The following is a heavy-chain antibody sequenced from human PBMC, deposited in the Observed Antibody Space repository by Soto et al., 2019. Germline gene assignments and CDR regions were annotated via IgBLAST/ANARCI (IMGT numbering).Heavy chain of an antibody. J-gene: IGHJ5*02. CDR1: GGSISSYY. V-gene: IGHV4-59*01. Sequence: SETLSLTCTVSGGSISSYYWSWIRQPPGKGLEWIGYIYYSGSTNYNPSLKSRATISLDTSKNQFSLKLSSVTAADTAVYYCARQGPASILNTWFDPWGQGTLVTVPQ. CDR3: ARQGPASILNTWFDP. D-gene: IGHD2-2*01. CDR2: IYYSGST.